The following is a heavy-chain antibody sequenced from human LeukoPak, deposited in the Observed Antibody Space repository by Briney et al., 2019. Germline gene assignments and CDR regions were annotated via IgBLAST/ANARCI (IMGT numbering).Heavy chain of an antibody. CDR2: IRSSGSPI. J-gene: IGHJ4*02. CDR1: GFTFSSYS. D-gene: IGHD6-13*01. CDR3: ARVAAAKYYFDY. V-gene: IGHV3-48*02. Sequence: GGSLRLSCAASGFTFSSYSMNWVRQAPGKGLEWVAYIRSSGSPIYYADSVKGRFTISRDNAKNSLYLQMNSLRDEDTAVYYCARVAAAKYYFDYWGQGTLVTVSS.